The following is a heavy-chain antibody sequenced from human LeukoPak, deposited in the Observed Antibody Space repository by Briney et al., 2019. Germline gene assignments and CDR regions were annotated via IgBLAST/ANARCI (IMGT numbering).Heavy chain of an antibody. Sequence: SETLSLTCTVSGGSISSYYWSWIRQPPGKGLEWIGYIYYSGSTNYNPSLKSRVTISADTSKNQFSLKLSSVTAADTAVYYCARDLHGPGDYWGQGTLVTVSS. CDR1: GGSISSYY. J-gene: IGHJ4*02. CDR2: IYYSGST. D-gene: IGHD7-27*01. V-gene: IGHV4-59*01. CDR3: ARDLHGPGDY.